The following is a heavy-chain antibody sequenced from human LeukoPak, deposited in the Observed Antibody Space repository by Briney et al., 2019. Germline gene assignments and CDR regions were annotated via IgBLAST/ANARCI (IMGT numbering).Heavy chain of an antibody. CDR2: ISYDGSNK. Sequence: PGGSLRLSCAASGFTFSSYGMHWVRQAPGKGLEWVAVISYDGSNKYYADSVKGRFTVSRDNSKNTLYLQMNSLGAEDTAVYYCAKDRRYCSGGSCLPDYYYYYGMDVWGQGTTVTVSS. CDR1: GFTFSSYG. V-gene: IGHV3-30*18. D-gene: IGHD2-15*01. J-gene: IGHJ6*02. CDR3: AKDRRYCSGGSCLPDYYYYYGMDV.